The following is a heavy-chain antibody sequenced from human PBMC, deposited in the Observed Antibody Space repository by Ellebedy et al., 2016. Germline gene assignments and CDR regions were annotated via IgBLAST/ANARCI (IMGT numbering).Heavy chain of an antibody. CDR3: AKDLRGIAAAGTRYFDY. Sequence: GGSLRLSCAASGFTFSSYGMHWVRQAPGKGLEWVAVIWYDGSNKYYADSVKGRFTISRDNSKNTLYLQMNSLRAEDTAVYYCAKDLRGIAAAGTRYFDYWGQGTLVTVSS. J-gene: IGHJ4*02. V-gene: IGHV3-33*06. D-gene: IGHD6-13*01. CDR1: GFTFSSYG. CDR2: IWYDGSNK.